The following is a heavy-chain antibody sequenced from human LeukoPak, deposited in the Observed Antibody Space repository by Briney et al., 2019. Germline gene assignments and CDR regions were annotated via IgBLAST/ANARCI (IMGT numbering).Heavy chain of an antibody. D-gene: IGHD2-2*01. CDR3: ARRGSVPAAMPYDY. CDR1: GGSFSGYY. J-gene: IGHJ4*02. V-gene: IGHV4-34*01. Sequence: SETLSLTCAVYGGSFSGYYWSWIRLPPGKGLEWIGEINHSGSTNYNPSLKSRVTISVDTSKNQFSLKLSSVTAADTAVYYCARRGSVPAAMPYDYWGQGTLVTVSS. CDR2: INHSGST.